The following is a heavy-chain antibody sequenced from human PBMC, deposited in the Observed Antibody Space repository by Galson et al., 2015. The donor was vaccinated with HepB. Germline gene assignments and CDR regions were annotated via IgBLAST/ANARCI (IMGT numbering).Heavy chain of an antibody. CDR1: RYTFSDYA. CDR3: ARHHGAFDI. Sequence: SVKVSCKASRYTFSDYAINWVRQAPGQGLKWMGWINTNTGNPTYAQGFTGRFVFSSDTSVSTAYLQISTLKAEDTAFYYCARHHGAFDIWGQGTMVTVSS. J-gene: IGHJ3*02. V-gene: IGHV7-4-1*02. CDR2: INTNTGNP.